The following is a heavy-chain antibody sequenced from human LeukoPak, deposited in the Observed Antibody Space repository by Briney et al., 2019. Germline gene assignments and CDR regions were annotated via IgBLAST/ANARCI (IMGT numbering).Heavy chain of an antibody. J-gene: IGHJ3*02. CDR2: IDPSDSYT. D-gene: IGHD3-22*01. CDR3: ARRYDSSGYYYDAFDI. CDR1: GYRFNNYW. Sequence: GESLKISCKGSGYRFNNYWIGWVRQMPGKGLEWMGRIDPSDSYTNYSPSFQGHVTISADKSISTAYLQWSSLKASDTAMYYCARRYDSSGYYYDAFDIWGQGTMVTVSS. V-gene: IGHV5-10-1*01.